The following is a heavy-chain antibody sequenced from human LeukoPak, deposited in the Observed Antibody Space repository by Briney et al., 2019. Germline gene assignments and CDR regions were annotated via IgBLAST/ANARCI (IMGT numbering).Heavy chain of an antibody. J-gene: IGHJ4*02. CDR2: INPNSGGT. CDR3: ARDRRQQLVLYPVY. CDR1: GYTFTGYY. D-gene: IGHD6-13*01. V-gene: IGHV1-2*02. Sequence: ASLKVSCKASGYTFTGYYMHRVRQAPGQGLEWMGWINPNSGGTNYAQKFQGRVTMARDTSISTAYMELSRLRSDDTAVYYCARDRRQQLVLYPVYWGQGTLVTISS.